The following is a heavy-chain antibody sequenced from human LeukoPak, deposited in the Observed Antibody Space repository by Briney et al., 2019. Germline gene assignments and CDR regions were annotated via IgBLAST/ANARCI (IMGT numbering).Heavy chain of an antibody. V-gene: IGHV3-23*01. CDR3: AKFYDILTGYFDY. D-gene: IGHD3-9*01. CDR2: ISGGNGNTYYA. J-gene: IGHJ4*02. CDR1: GFPFSSYA. Sequence: GGSLRLSCAASGFPFSSYAMSWVRQSPGKGLEWVSAISGGNGNTYYAYYADSVRGRFTISRDSSKNTLYLQMNSLRAEDTAVYYCAKFYDILTGYFDYWGQGTLLTAYS.